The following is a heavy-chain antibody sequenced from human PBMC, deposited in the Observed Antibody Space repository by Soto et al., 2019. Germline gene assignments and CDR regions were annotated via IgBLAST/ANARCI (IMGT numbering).Heavy chain of an antibody. CDR2: ISYDGDNK. CDR1: GFTFSYHA. CDR3: ARGTTTYAFSAMDV. D-gene: IGHD3-16*01. Sequence: QVQLVESGGGVVQPGRSLRLSCAASGFTFSYHALHWVRQAPGKGLEWVAVISYDGDNKYIAESVKGRFTISRDNSKNTVSLQMNSLRTEDTAMYFCARGTTTYAFSAMDVWGQGTTVTVS. V-gene: IGHV3-30-3*01. J-gene: IGHJ6*02.